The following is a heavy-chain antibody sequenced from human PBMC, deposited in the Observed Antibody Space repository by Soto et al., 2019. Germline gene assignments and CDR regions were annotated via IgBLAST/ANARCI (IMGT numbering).Heavy chain of an antibody. V-gene: IGHV1-3*01. CDR2: INAGNGNT. CDR1: GYTFTSHV. J-gene: IGHJ5*02. D-gene: IGHD2-8*01. CDR3: ARVGYCTDAVCYGGGWFDP. Sequence: ASVKVSCKASGYTFTSHVMHWVRQAPGQRLEWMGWINAGNGNTKYSQKFQGRVTITRDTSASTAYMELSGLRSEDTAVYYCARVGYCTDAVCYGGGWFDPWGQGTLVTVSS.